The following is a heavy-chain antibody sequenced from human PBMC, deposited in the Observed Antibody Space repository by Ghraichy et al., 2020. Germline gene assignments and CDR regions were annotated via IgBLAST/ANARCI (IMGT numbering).Heavy chain of an antibody. D-gene: IGHD6-13*01. CDR3: AKDCRSSWHPDHFDAFDI. V-gene: IGHV3-23*01. J-gene: IGHJ3*02. Sequence: GGSLRLSCAASGFTFSSYGMSWVRQAPGKGLEWVSAISGSGGSTYYADSVKGRFTISRDNSKNTVHLQMNSLRAEDTAVYYCAKDCRSSWHPDHFDAFDIWGQGTMVTVSS. CDR2: ISGSGGST. CDR1: GFTFSSYG.